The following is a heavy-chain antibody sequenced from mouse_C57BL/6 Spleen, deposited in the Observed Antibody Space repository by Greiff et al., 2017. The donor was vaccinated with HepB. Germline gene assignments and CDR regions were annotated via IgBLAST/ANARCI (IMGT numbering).Heavy chain of an antibody. V-gene: IGHV1-64*01. D-gene: IGHD1-1*02. CDR1: GYTFTSYW. J-gene: IGHJ3*01. Sequence: QVQLQQSGAELVKPGASVKLSCKASGYTFTSYWMHWVKQRPGQGLEWIGMIHPNSGSTNYNEKFKSKATLTVDKSSSTAYMQLSSLTSEDSAVYYCAREETMRPEAFAYWGQRTLVTVSA. CDR3: AREETMRPEAFAY. CDR2: IHPNSGST.